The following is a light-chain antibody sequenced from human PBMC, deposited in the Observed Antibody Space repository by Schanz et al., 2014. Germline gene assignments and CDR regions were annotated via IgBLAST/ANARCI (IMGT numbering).Light chain of an antibody. J-gene: IGKJ1*01. CDR2: GAS. V-gene: IGKV3D-15*01. CDR1: QSVSTY. CDR3: QHYSLSPL. Sequence: EIVMTQSPVTLSVSPGERATLSCRASQSVSTYLAWYQQKPGQAPRLLIYGASTRATGIPARFSGSGSGTDFTLTISRLEPEDFAVYYCQHYSLSPLFGQGTKVDI.